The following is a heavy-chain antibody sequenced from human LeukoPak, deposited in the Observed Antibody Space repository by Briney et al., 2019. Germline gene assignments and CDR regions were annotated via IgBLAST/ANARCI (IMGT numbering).Heavy chain of an antibody. CDR1: GGSISNYY. J-gene: IGHJ6*02. Sequence: PSETLSLTCTVSGGSISNYYWSWIRQPPGRGLEWIGYIYYSGSTNSNASLKSRVTIFVDPSKNQFSLRLSSVTAADTAVYYCARDLHFGSGSYDPYYYYGMDVWGQGTTVTVSS. D-gene: IGHD3-10*01. CDR3: ARDLHFGSGSYDPYYYYGMDV. CDR2: IYYSGST. V-gene: IGHV4-59*01.